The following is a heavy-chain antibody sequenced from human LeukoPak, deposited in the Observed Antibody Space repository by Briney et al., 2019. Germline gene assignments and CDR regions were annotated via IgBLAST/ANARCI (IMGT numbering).Heavy chain of an antibody. J-gene: IGHJ3*02. Sequence: KPSETLSLTCTVSGGSISSYYWSWIRQPPGKGLEWIGYIYYSGSTNYNPSLKSRVTTSVDTSKNQFSLKLSSVTAADTAVYYCARGQYYYDSSGYHDAFDIWGQGTMVTVSS. CDR3: ARGQYYYDSSGYHDAFDI. CDR2: IYYSGST. D-gene: IGHD3-22*01. V-gene: IGHV4-59*01. CDR1: GGSISSYY.